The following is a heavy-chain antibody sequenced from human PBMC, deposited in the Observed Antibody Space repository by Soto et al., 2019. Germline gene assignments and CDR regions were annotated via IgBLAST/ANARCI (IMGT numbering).Heavy chain of an antibody. CDR1: GFTVSSNY. CDR3: ARDSDYYDSSGYPIYYGMDV. CDR2: IYSGGST. J-gene: IGHJ6*02. Sequence: PGGSLRLCCAASGFTVSSNYMSWVRQAPGKGLEWVSVIYSGGSTYYADSVKGRFTISRDNSKNTLYLQMNSLRAEDTAVYYCARDSDYYDSSGYPIYYGMDVWGQGTTVTVSS. V-gene: IGHV3-53*01. D-gene: IGHD3-22*01.